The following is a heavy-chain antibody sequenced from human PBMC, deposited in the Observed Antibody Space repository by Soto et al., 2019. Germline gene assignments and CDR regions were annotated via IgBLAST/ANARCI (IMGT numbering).Heavy chain of an antibody. D-gene: IGHD6-19*01. Sequence: QVQLVESGGGVVQPGRSLRLSCAASGFTFSSYAMHWVRQAPGKGLEWVAVISYDGSNKYYADSVKGRFTISRDNSKNTLYLQMNSLRAEDTAVYYCAREWVAAAEKEPLYSSGRFPYYWGQGTLVTVSS. CDR2: ISYDGSNK. CDR3: AREWVAAAEKEPLYSSGRFPYY. CDR1: GFTFSSYA. J-gene: IGHJ4*02. V-gene: IGHV3-30-3*01.